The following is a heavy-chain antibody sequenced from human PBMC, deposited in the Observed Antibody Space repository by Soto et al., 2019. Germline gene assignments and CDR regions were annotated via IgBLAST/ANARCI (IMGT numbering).Heavy chain of an antibody. J-gene: IGHJ4*02. Sequence: SETLSLTCTVSGGSISSYYWSWIRQPAGKGLEWIGRIYTSGSTNYNPSLKSRVTMSVDTSKNQFSLKLSSVTAADTAVYYCARGYVWGSYRPQTIFDYWGQGTLVTVSS. CDR1: GGSISSYY. V-gene: IGHV4-4*07. CDR3: ARGYVWGSYRPQTIFDY. CDR2: IYTSGST. D-gene: IGHD3-16*02.